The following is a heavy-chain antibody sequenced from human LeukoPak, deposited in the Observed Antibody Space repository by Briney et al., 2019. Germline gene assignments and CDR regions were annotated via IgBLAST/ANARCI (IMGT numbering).Heavy chain of an antibody. CDR1: GGSFSGYY. Sequence: PSETLSLTCAVYGGSFSGYYWSWIRQPPGKGLEWIGEINHSGSTNYNPSLKSRVTISVDTPKNQFSLKLSSVTAADTAVYYCARITSGYDFDYWGQGTLVTVSS. CDR2: INHSGST. D-gene: IGHD5-12*01. J-gene: IGHJ4*02. V-gene: IGHV4-34*01. CDR3: ARITSGYDFDY.